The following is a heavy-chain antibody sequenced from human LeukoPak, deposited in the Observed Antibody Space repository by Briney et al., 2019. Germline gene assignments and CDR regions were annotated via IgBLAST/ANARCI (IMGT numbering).Heavy chain of an antibody. CDR3: ARNPLYGGNAFDY. J-gene: IGHJ4*02. D-gene: IGHD4-23*01. CDR2: VYYSGST. V-gene: IGHV4-61*01. Sequence: SETLSLTCTVSGDSVSSGSYYWSWIRQPPGKGLEWIGYVYYSGSTNYSPSIKSRVTTSVDTSKNQFSLKLSSVTAADTAVYYCARNPLYGGNAFDYWGQGTLVTVSS. CDR1: GDSVSSGSYY.